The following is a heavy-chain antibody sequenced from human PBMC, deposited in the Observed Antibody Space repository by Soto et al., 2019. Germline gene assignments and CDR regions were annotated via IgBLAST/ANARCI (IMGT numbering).Heavy chain of an antibody. V-gene: IGHV1-69*01. CDR2: IIPKYGTT. CDR1: GGPFNTFG. Sequence: QVQLMQSGAEVTKPGSSVKVSSKASGGPFNTFGISWVRQAPGQGLEWMGGIIPKYGTTNYARRFQGRVTITADESTTTAYLELSSLRHDDTAIYYCARTRQRRPVFYVDYWGQGTPISVTS. CDR3: ARTRQRRPVFYVDY. J-gene: IGHJ4*02. D-gene: IGHD2-2*01.